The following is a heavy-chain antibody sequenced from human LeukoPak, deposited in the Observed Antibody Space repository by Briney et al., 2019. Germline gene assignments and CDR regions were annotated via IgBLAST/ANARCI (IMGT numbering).Heavy chain of an antibody. CDR1: GGSISSYY. CDR3: ARGDMTTVTTMGY. D-gene: IGHD4-17*01. V-gene: IGHV4-59*01. J-gene: IGHJ4*02. CDR2: FYYSGST. Sequence: PSETLSLTCTVSGGSISSYYWSWIRQPPGKGLEWIGYFYYSGSTSHNPSLKSRVSISVDTSKNQFSLKLSSVTTADTAVYYCARGDMTTVTTMGYWGQGTLVTVSS.